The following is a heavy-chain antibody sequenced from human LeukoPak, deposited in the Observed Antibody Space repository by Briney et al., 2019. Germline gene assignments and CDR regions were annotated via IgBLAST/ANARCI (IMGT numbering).Heavy chain of an antibody. D-gene: IGHD2-2*01. CDR2: SGDSK. CDR3: AKERVGTSCSGCYMDV. J-gene: IGHJ6*03. CDR1: GFTFGTIA. V-gene: IGHV3-23*01. Sequence: GGSLGPSCAPPGFTFGTIAITWDRPLPGRGRGWASRSGDSKYYADSVKGRFTISRDNSKNTLYLQMNSLRAEDTAIYSCAKERVGTSCSGCYMDVWGKGTTVTVSS.